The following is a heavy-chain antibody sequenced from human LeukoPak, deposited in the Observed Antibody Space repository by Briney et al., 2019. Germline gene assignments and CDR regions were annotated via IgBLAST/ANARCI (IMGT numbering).Heavy chain of an antibody. J-gene: IGHJ5*02. V-gene: IGHV3-23*01. D-gene: IGHD3-22*01. Sequence: PGGSLRLSCAASGFTFRRYGMSWVRQAPGKGLEWVSAISGSGGSTYYADSVKGRFTISRDNSKNTLYLQMNSLRAEDTAVYYCAKETSYYYDSSGYLGPWGQGTLVTVSS. CDR3: AKETSYYYDSSGYLGP. CDR1: GFTFRRYG. CDR2: ISGSGGST.